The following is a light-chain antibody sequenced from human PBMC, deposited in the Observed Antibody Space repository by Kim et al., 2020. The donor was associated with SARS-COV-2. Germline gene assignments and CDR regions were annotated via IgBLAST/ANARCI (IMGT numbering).Light chain of an antibody. CDR2: DTF. V-gene: IGKV3-11*01. CDR1: QSVGTL. CDR3: QQRSQWPLT. J-gene: IGKJ4*01. Sequence: LSPGQRATLSCRASQSVGTLLAWYQQKPGQPPSLLIYDTFNRATGIPARFSGSGSGTDFTLTISSLEPEDFAVYYCQQRSQWPLTFGGGTKLDIK.